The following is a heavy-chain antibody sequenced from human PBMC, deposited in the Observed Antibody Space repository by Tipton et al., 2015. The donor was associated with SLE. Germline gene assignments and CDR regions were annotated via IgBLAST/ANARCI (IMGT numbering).Heavy chain of an antibody. CDR2: IYYSGST. CDR3: ARAGGGDSNWFDP. J-gene: IGHJ5*02. CDR1: GGSISSSSYY. D-gene: IGHD2-21*01. Sequence: LRLSCTVSGGSISSSSYYWGWIRQPPGKGLEWIGSIYYSGSTYYNPSLKSRVTISVDTSKNQFSLKLSSVTAADTAVYYCARAGGGDSNWFDPWGQGTLLTVSS. V-gene: IGHV4-39*07.